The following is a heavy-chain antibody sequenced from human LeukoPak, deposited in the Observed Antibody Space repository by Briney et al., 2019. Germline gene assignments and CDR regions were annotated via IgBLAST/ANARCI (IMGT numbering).Heavy chain of an antibody. CDR1: GLTFSSYA. V-gene: IGHV3-23*01. CDR2: ISDSGGST. CDR3: AKDHPRVAYDY. J-gene: IGHJ4*02. Sequence: GRSQTLFCPASGLTFSSYAMSWVSQAAGKGLEWVSAISDSGGSTYCADSVKGRFTISRDNAKNTLYLQMSSLRAEDTAVYYCAKDHPRVAYDYGGQGTLVSVS. D-gene: IGHD3-3*01.